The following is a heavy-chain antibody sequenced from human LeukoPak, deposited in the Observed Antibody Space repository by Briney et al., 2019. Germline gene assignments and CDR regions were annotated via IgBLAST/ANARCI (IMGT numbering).Heavy chain of an antibody. J-gene: IGHJ6*03. CDR2: IYYSGST. CDR1: NYSISTDYY. D-gene: IGHD6-19*01. V-gene: IGHV4-38-2*02. CDR3: ARDNRRYSSGWYIRAYYYYYMDV. Sequence: PSETLSLTCTVSNYSISTDYYWGWIRQPPGKGLEWIGSIYYSGSTYYNPSLKSRVTISVDTSKNQFSLKLSSVTAADTAVYYCARDNRRYSSGWYIRAYYYYYMDVWGKGTTVTVSS.